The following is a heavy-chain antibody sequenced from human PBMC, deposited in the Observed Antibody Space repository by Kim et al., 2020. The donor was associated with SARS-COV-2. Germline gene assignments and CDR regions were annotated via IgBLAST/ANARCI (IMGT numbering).Heavy chain of an antibody. D-gene: IGHD2-8*01. CDR1: GGSISSGSYY. J-gene: IGHJ4*02. V-gene: IGHV4-61*02. Sequence: SETLSLTCTVSGGSISSGSYYWSWIRQPAGKGLEWIGRIYTSGSTNYNPSLKSRVTISVDTSKNQFSLKLSSVTAADTAVYYCARDDGCSDYWGQGTLVTVSS. CDR2: IYTSGST. CDR3: ARDDGCSDY.